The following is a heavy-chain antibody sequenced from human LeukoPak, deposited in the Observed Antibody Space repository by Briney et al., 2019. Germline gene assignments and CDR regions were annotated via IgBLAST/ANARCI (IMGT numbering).Heavy chain of an antibody. CDR2: ISVGSIT. Sequence: PGGSLRLSCAASGFTFSSYAMGWVRQAPGKGLEWVSAISVGSITYYADSVKGRFTISRDNSKNTLYLQMNSLRAEDTAVYYCAKHLAYSRQSPDYWGQGTLVTVSS. CDR1: GFTFSSYA. D-gene: IGHD6-13*01. J-gene: IGHJ4*02. CDR3: AKHLAYSRQSPDY. V-gene: IGHV3-23*01.